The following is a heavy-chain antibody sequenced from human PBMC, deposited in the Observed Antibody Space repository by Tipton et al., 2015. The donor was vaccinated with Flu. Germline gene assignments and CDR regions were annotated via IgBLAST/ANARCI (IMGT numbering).Heavy chain of an antibody. Sequence: LRLSCSVSGDSLGSSYYWAWIRQPPGRGLEWIGNIHTSAGTYYNLSLKSRVTISVDTSKNQFSLKLRTVTAADTAVYYCARGQAYYYDNSGYYPWYFVLWGRGTLVTVSS. V-gene: IGHV4-38-2*01. CDR2: IHTSAGT. CDR3: ARGQAYYYDNSGYYPWYFVL. D-gene: IGHD3-22*01. J-gene: IGHJ2*01. CDR1: GDSLGSSYY.